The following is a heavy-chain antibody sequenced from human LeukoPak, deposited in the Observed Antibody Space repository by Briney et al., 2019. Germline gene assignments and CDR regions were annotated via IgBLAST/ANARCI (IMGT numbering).Heavy chain of an antibody. J-gene: IGHJ3*01. D-gene: IGHD3-16*01. V-gene: IGHV3-53*01. CDR1: GFAVSNKF. CDR3: AREDNGGATDDGFDV. CDR2: IRVGDVT. Sequence: GGSLRLSCAASGFAVSNKFMYWVRQAPGKGLEWVPVIRVGDVTHYADSVKGRFTTSRDTSKNTVYLQMESLRVEDTAVYYCAREDNGGATDDGFDVWGHGTVVIVSS.